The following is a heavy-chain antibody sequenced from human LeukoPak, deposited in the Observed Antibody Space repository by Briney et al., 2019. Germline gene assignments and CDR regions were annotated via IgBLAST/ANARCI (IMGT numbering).Heavy chain of an antibody. J-gene: IGHJ5*02. CDR3: AREYRSSWYLNWFDP. CDR2: IYNSGST. D-gene: IGHD6-13*01. V-gene: IGHV4-38-2*02. CDR1: GYSISSGYY. Sequence: SETVSLTCTVSGYSISSGYYWGWIRQSPGKGLEWIGSIYNSGSTYYNPSLMSRVTISIDTSKNQFSLKLSSVTAADTAVYYCAREYRSSWYLNWFDPWGQGTLVTVSS.